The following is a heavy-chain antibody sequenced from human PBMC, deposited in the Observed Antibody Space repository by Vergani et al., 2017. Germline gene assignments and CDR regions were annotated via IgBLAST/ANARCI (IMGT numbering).Heavy chain of an antibody. J-gene: IGHJ6*02. CDR1: GFTFSNAW. CDR2: IYSGGST. D-gene: IGHD2-2*01. CDR3: ARDAPYYYYGMDV. V-gene: IGHV3-66*02. Sequence: EVQLVESGGGLVKPGGSLRLSCAASGFTFSNAWMSWVRQAPGKGLEWVSVIYSGGSTYYADSVKGRFTISRDNSKNTLYLQMNSLRAEDTAVYYCARDAPYYYYGMDVWGQGTTVTVSS.